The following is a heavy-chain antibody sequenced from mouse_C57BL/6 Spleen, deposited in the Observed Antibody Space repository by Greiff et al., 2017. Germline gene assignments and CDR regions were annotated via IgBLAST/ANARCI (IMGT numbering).Heavy chain of an antibody. CDR3: ARRGYGLKGPYAMDY. D-gene: IGHD2-2*01. J-gene: IGHJ4*01. Sequence: VQLQQSGPELVKPGASVKISCKASGYTFTDYHMNWVKQSHGKSLEWIGDINPNNGGTSYNQKFKGKATLTVDKSSSTAYMELRSLTSEDSAVYYCARRGYGLKGPYAMDYWGQGTSVTVSS. CDR1: GYTFTDYH. V-gene: IGHV1-26*01. CDR2: INPNNGGT.